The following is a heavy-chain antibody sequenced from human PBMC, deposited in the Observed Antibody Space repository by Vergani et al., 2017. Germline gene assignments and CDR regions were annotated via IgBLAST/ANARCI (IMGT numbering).Heavy chain of an antibody. CDR1: GGSISSYY. V-gene: IGHV4-59*01. J-gene: IGHJ4*02. Sequence: QVQLQESGPGLVKPSETLSLTCTVSGGSISSYYWSWIRQPPGKGLEWIGYIYYSGSTNYNPSLKSRVTISVDTSKNQLSLKLSSVNAADTAVYYCARVAAVAGTFVDYWGQGTLVTVSS. D-gene: IGHD6-19*01. CDR3: ARVAAVAGTFVDY. CDR2: IYYSGST.